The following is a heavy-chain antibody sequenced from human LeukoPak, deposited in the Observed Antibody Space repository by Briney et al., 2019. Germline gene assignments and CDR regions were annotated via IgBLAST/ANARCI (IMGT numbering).Heavy chain of an antibody. V-gene: IGHV1-46*01. CDR3: ASLGTRGGWFLDY. Sequence: ASVKVSCKASGYTFTSYYTHWVRQAPGQGLEWMGIINPSGGSTSYAQKFQGRVTMTRDTSTSTVYMELSSLRSEDTAVYYCASLGTRGGWFLDYWGQGTLVSVSS. D-gene: IGHD6-19*01. CDR2: INPSGGST. CDR1: GYTFTSYY. J-gene: IGHJ4*02.